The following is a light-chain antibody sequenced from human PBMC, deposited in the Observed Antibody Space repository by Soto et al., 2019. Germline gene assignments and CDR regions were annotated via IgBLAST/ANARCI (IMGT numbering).Light chain of an antibody. CDR3: QQYGSSPKT. CDR1: QSISRSY. J-gene: IGKJ1*01. V-gene: IGKV3-20*01. CDR2: GAS. Sequence: EIVLTQSPGTLSLSPGERSTLSCSSSQSISRSYLAWYQQKPGQAPRLLIYGASSRATGIPDRLSGSGSGTDFTLTISRLEPEDFAVYYCQQYGSSPKTFGQGTKVDIK.